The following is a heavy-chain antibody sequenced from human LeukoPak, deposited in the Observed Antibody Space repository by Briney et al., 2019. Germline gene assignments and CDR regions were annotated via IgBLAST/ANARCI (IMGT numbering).Heavy chain of an antibody. CDR1: GFTFSSYG. CDR2: ISYDGSNK. J-gene: IGHJ3*02. V-gene: IGHV3-30*18. D-gene: IGHD1-26*01. Sequence: GGSLRLSCAASGFTFSSYGMHWVRQAPGKGLEWVAVISYDGSNKYYADSVKGRFTISRDNSKNTLYLQMNSLRAEDTAVYYCAKDLRPSNSGSYWVPDALDIWGQGTMVTVSS. CDR3: AKDLRPSNSGSYWVPDALDI.